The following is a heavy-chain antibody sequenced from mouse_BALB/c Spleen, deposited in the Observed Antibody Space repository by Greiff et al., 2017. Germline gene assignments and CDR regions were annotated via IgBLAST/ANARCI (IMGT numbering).Heavy chain of an antibody. CDR2: IYPYNGGT. V-gene: IGHV1S29*02. D-gene: IGHD2-2*01. Sequence: VQLKQSGPELVKPGASVKISCKASGYTFTDYNMHWVKQSHGKSLEWIGYIYPYNGGTGYNQKFKSKATLTVDNSSSTAYMELRSLTSEDSAVYYCAGWLPSYWGQGTLVTVSA. CDR3: AGWLPSY. J-gene: IGHJ3*01. CDR1: GYTFTDYN.